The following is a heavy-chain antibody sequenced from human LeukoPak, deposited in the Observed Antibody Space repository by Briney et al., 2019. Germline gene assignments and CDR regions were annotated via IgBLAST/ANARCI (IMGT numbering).Heavy chain of an antibody. J-gene: IGHJ5*02. D-gene: IGHD3-16*02. CDR3: ARHVLPITFGGLIVIALPESTNWFDP. Sequence: GGSLRLSCAASGFTFSSYSMNWVRQAPGKGLEWVSSISSSSSYIYYADSVKGRFTISRDNAKNSLYLQMNSLRAEDTAVYYCARHVLPITFGGLIVIALPESTNWFDPWGQGTLVTVSS. CDR2: ISSSSSYI. V-gene: IGHV3-21*01. CDR1: GFTFSSYS.